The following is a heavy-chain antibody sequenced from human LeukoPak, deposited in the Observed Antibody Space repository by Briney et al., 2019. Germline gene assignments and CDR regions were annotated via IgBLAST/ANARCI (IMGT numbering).Heavy chain of an antibody. J-gene: IGHJ4*02. Sequence: GGSLRLSCAASGFTFTIYAMNWVRQAPGKGLEWLSSISSSGSDTYYADSVKGRFTFSRDKAKNILYLQMNSLRAEDTAVYYCERDRLCSGCLDNWGQGTLVTVSS. V-gene: IGHV3-21*01. CDR2: ISSSGSDT. CDR3: ERDRLCSGCLDN. D-gene: IGHD6-19*01. CDR1: GFTFTIYA.